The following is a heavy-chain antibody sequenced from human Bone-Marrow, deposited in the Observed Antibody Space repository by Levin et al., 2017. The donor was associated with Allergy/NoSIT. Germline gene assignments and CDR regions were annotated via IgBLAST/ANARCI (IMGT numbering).Heavy chain of an antibody. CDR2: IYYHGRT. Sequence: SETLSLTCAVSGYSISRDNWWGWIRQPPGKGLEWIGYIYYHGRTYLNPSLTSRVTMSVDTSKNQFSLKLSSVSAVDTAVYYCARTRDGYNVFDSWGQGTPVTVSS. J-gene: IGHJ4*02. CDR1: GYSISRDNW. CDR3: ARTRDGYNVFDS. D-gene: IGHD5-24*01. V-gene: IGHV4-28*01.